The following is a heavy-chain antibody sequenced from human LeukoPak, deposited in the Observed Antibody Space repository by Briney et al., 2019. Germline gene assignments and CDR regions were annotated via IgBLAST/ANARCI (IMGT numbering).Heavy chain of an antibody. CDR2: IYYSGST. CDR1: GGSISSGGYY. D-gene: IGHD3-22*01. Sequence: SETLSLTCTVSGGSISSGGYYWSWIRQHPGKGLEWIGYIYYSGSTYYNPSLKSRVTISVDTSKNQFSLKLSSVTAADTAVYYCARESDYYDSSGLHYFDYWGQGTLVTVSS. V-gene: IGHV4-31*03. J-gene: IGHJ4*02. CDR3: ARESDYYDSSGLHYFDY.